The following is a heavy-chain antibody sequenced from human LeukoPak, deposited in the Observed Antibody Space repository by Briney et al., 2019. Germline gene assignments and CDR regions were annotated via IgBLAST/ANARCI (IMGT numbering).Heavy chain of an antibody. J-gene: IGHJ6*02. Sequence: SETLSLTCTVSGGSISNTDSYWNWIRQPPGKGLEWIGFISYSGNTYSTPSLESRLTISIDTAKNQFSLSLSSVTAADTAVYFWAREIVSSYYYNGMDVWGQGTTVTVSS. D-gene: IGHD5/OR15-5a*01. V-gene: IGHV4-30-4*01. CDR3: AREIVSSYYYNGMDV. CDR2: ISYSGNT. CDR1: GGSISNTDSY.